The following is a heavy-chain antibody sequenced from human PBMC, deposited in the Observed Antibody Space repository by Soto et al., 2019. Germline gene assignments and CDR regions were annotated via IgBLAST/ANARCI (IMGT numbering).Heavy chain of an antibody. CDR1: GDSVSSNSAA. CDR2: TYYRSKWYN. J-gene: IGHJ5*02. D-gene: IGHD3-3*01. V-gene: IGHV6-1*01. CDR3: ARGQRFSDWFDP. Sequence: PSQTLSLTCAISGDSVSSNSAAWNWIRQSPSRGLEWLGRTYYRSKWYNDYAVSVKSRITINPDTSKNQFSLGLLSVTDADTAVYYCARGQRFSDWFDPWGQGTLVTVSS.